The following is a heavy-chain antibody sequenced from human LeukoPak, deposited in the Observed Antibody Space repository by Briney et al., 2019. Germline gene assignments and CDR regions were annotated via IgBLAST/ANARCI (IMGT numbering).Heavy chain of an antibody. CDR2: TYYRSKWYN. D-gene: IGHD2-15*01. V-gene: IGHV6-1*01. CDR3: ARDRVYCSGGSCYSGWFDP. CDR1: GDSVSSNSAA. J-gene: IGHJ5*02. Sequence: SQTLSLTCAISGDSVSSNSAAWNWIRQSPSRGLEWLGRTYYRSKWYNDYAVSVKSRITINPDTSKNQFSLKLSSVTAADTAVYYCARDRVYCSGGSCYSGWFDPWGQGTLVTVSS.